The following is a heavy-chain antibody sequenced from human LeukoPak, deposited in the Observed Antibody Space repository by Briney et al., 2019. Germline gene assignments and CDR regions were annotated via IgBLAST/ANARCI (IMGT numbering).Heavy chain of an antibody. D-gene: IGHD1-1*01. CDR2: IRSKAYGETA. Sequence: GGSLRLPCTASGFTLGDYAMSWIRQAPGKGLEWVGFIRSKAYGETADYAASVKGRFTISRDDSKAIAYLQMNSLKTEDTAVYHCTRDRGAYNLYDYWGQGTLVTVSS. V-gene: IGHV3-49*03. CDR1: GFTLGDYA. J-gene: IGHJ4*02. CDR3: TRDRGAYNLYDY.